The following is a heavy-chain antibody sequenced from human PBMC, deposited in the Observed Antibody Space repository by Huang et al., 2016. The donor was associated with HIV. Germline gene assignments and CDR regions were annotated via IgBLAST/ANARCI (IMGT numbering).Heavy chain of an antibody. CDR2: ISAYNGNT. V-gene: IGHV1-18*04. CDR1: GYTFTSYG. CDR3: ARARGYYYYGMDV. Sequence: QVQLVQSGAEVKKPGASVKVSCKASGYTFTSYGISWVRQAPGQGLEWMGLISAYNGNTNYAQKLQGIVTMTTDTSPSTAYMELRSLRSDDTAVYYCARARGYYYYGMDVWGQGTTVTVSS. J-gene: IGHJ6*02.